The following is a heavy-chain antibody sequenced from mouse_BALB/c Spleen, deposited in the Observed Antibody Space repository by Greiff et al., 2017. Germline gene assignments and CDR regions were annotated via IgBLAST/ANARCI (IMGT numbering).Heavy chain of an antibody. CDR2: INPYNDGT. V-gene: IGHV1-14*01. Sequence: VQLQQSGPELVKPGASVKMSCKASGYTFTSYVMHWVKQKPGQGLEWIGYINPYNDGTKYNEKFKAKATLTSDKSSSTAYMQFSSLTTEDSAIYYCARHWNSVYGNGNYFDYWGQGTTLTVSS. D-gene: IGHD2-10*02. CDR1: GYTFTSYV. CDR3: ARHWNSVYGNGNYFDY. J-gene: IGHJ2*01.